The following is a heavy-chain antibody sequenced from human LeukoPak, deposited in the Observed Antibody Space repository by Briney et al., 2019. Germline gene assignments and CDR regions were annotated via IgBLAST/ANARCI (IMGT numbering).Heavy chain of an antibody. CDR2: IYTSGST. V-gene: IGHV4-61*02. J-gene: IGHJ4*02. Sequence: SVTLSLTCTVSGGSISSGSYYWSWIRQPAGKGLEWIGRIYTSGSTNYNPSLKSRVTISVDTSKNQFSLKLSSVTAADTAVYYCARREAAAGTFDYWGQGTLVTVSS. CDR1: GGSISSGSYY. CDR3: ARREAAAGTFDY. D-gene: IGHD6-13*01.